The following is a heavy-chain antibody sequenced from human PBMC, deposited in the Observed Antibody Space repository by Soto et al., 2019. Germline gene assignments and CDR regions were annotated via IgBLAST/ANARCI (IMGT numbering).Heavy chain of an antibody. J-gene: IGHJ6*02. V-gene: IGHV1-69*06. CDR3: ARGGYSSTWSNLLDRSGLDV. CDR2: IVPLFRTT. D-gene: IGHD6-13*01. CDR1: GGTFSSYA. Sequence: QVQLVQSVAEAKKPGSSVKVSCKTSGGTFSSYAISWVRQAPGQGLEWMGGIVPLFRTTNYAQKFQGRVTINADTSTYKVYMELSGLRSGDTAVYYCARGGYSSTWSNLLDRSGLDVWGQGTTVTVSS.